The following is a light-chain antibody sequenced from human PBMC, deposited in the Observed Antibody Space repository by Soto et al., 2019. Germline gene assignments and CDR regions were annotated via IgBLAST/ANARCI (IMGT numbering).Light chain of an antibody. J-gene: IGLJ2*01. CDR2: EVT. CDR1: SSDVGRYNY. CDR3: SSYAGRNNLV. Sequence: QSVLSQPPSASGSPGQSVTISCTGTSSDVGRYNYVSWYQQHPGKAPKLIIYEVTKRPSGVPDRFSASKSGNTASLIVSVLRTEDEADYYCSSYAGRNNLVFGGGTKLTVL. V-gene: IGLV2-8*01.